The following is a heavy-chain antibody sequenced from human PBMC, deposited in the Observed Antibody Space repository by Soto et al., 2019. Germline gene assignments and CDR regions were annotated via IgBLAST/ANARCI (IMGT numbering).Heavy chain of an antibody. CDR1: GFTFSSSA. J-gene: IGHJ4*02. D-gene: IGHD3-10*01. Sequence: EVQLLESGGGLVQPGGSLRLSCVASGFTFSSSAMSWVRQAPGKGLEWVSTVSVSGAYTYYADSLKGRFSISRDNSKNTLELQMNSLRAEDTAVYYCAKDDDYSSSSEGSFDYWGQGTLVTVSS. CDR3: AKDDDYSSSSEGSFDY. V-gene: IGHV3-23*01. CDR2: VSVSGAYT.